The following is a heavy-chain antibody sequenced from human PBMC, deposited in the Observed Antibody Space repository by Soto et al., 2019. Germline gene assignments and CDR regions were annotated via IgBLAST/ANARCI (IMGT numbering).Heavy chain of an antibody. CDR1: GGSISSSSYY. CDR3: ERNDGSSYGMDV. V-gene: IGHV4-39*01. J-gene: IGHJ6*02. CDR2: IYYSGST. D-gene: IGHD6-13*01. Sequence: SETLSLTCTVSGGSISSSSYYWGWIRQPPGKGLEWIGSIYYSGSTYYNPSLKSRVTISVDTSKNQFSLKLSSVTAADTAVYYCERNDGSSYGMDVWGQGTTVTVSS.